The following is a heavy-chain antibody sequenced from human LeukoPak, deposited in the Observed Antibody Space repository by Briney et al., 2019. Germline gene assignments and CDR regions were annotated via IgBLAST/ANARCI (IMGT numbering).Heavy chain of an antibody. CDR2: TNTATTI. V-gene: IGHV3-48*03. D-gene: IGHD3-10*01. CDR1: GFTFSSSE. J-gene: IGHJ4*02. Sequence: GGSLRLSCGASGFTFSSSEMDWVRQPPGKGLESIASTNTATTIYYTESVKGRFTISRDNTTHSVYLQMSSLGAESPTVYYCARGYYYGSGSYSLVFDYWGRGILVTVSS. CDR3: ARGYYYGSGSYSLVFDY.